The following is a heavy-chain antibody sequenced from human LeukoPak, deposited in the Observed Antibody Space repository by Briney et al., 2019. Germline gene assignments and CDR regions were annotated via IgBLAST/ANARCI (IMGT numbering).Heavy chain of an antibody. CDR3: ARDYD. Sequence: GESLRLSCAASGFSFSTNWMSWVRQAPGKGLEWVANIKQDGSEKFYVDSVKGRFAISRDNAKNSVYLQMNSLRAEDTAVYYCARDYDWGQGTLVT. D-gene: IGHD3-16*01. J-gene: IGHJ4*02. CDR2: IKQDGSEK. CDR1: GFSFSTNW. V-gene: IGHV3-7*04.